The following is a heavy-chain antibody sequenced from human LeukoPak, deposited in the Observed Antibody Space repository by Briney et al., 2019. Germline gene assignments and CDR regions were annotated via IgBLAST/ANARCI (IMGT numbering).Heavy chain of an antibody. CDR1: GYTFTGYY. CDR2: INPNSGGT. Sequence: ASVKVSCKASGYTFTGYYMHWVRQAPGQGLEWMGRINPNSGGTNYAQKFQGRVTMTRDTSISTAYMKLSRLRSDDTAVYYCARNYYGSGSYYPGYWGQGTLVTVSS. D-gene: IGHD3-10*01. J-gene: IGHJ4*02. V-gene: IGHV1-2*06. CDR3: ARNYYGSGSYYPGY.